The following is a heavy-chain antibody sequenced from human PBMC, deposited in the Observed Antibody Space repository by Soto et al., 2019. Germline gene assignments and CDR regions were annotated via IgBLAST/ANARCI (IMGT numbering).Heavy chain of an antibody. CDR2: IYNSAST. J-gene: IGHJ4*02. CDR3: GRVVIAATPHRDVDF. Sequence: QLQMQESGPGLVKPSETLSLTCTVSGGSVNSTNYNWGWIRQPPGKGLEWIGSIYNSASTYYNPSLKSRVTISVDTSRNQFSLNLNSVTAADKAMYFCGRVVIAATPHRDVDFWGQGTLVTVSS. D-gene: IGHD2-15*01. V-gene: IGHV4-39*01. CDR1: GGSVNSTNYN.